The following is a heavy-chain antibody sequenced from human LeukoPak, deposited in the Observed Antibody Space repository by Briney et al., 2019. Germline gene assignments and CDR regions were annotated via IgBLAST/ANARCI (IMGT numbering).Heavy chain of an antibody. V-gene: IGHV4-34*01. J-gene: IGHJ4*02. CDR1: GGSFSGYY. D-gene: IGHD6-13*01. Sequence: PSETLSLTCAVYGGSFSGYYWSWIRQPPGKGLEWIGEINHIGSANHNPSRKSQVTISVDTSKNQFSLKLSSVTAADTAVYYCARRPADSSNDYWGQGTLVTVSS. CDR2: INHIGSA. CDR3: ARRPADSSNDY.